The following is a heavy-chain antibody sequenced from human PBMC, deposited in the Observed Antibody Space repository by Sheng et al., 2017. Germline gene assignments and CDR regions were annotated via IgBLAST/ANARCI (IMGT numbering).Heavy chain of an antibody. CDR3: AREDSTPYYYYGMDV. CDR2: ISVYNENT. V-gene: IGHV1-18*01. Sequence: QVQLAQSGAEVKNPGASVKVSCKASGYIFSNYGISWVRQAPGQGLEWMGWISVYNENTDYAQKFQGRVTMTTDTSTSTAYMVLRSLTSDDTAVYYCAREDSTPYYYYGMDVWAKGPRSSSP. J-gene: IGHJ6*02. CDR1: GYIFSNYG.